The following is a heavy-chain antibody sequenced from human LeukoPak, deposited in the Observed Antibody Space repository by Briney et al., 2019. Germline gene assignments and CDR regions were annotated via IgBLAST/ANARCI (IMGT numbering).Heavy chain of an antibody. J-gene: IGHJ6*02. Sequence: PGGSLRLSCAASGFIFSYYTMNWVRQAPGKGLEWVSYISGSSSYIYCADSVKGRFTISRDNVKNSLYLQMNSLRAEDTALYYCARDLHYYVAMDVWGQGTTVTVSS. CDR3: ARDLHYYVAMDV. CDR1: GFIFSYYT. D-gene: IGHD3-10*02. CDR2: ISGSSSYI. V-gene: IGHV3-21*04.